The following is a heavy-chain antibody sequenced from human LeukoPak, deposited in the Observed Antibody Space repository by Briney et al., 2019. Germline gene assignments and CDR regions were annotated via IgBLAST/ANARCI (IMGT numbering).Heavy chain of an antibody. CDR3: AKSRSGWHPV. CDR2: VSYDGSNK. V-gene: IGHV3-30*18. Sequence: PGRSLRLSCAASGFTFSFSDYAMHWVRRAPGKGPEWVAVVSYDGSNKYYADSVKDRFTISRDNSKNTLYLQIHSLRAEDTAVYYCAKSRSGWHPVWGQGTMVTVSS. J-gene: IGHJ3*01. D-gene: IGHD6-19*01. CDR1: GFTFSFSDYA.